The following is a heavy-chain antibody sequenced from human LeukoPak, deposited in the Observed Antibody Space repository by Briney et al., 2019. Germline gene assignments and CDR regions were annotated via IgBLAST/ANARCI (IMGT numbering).Heavy chain of an antibody. V-gene: IGHV3-30*02. CDR2: IRYDGSNK. D-gene: IGHD3-3*01. CDR3: AKDHAPIFGVVIGAFDI. J-gene: IGHJ3*02. CDR1: GFTFSSYG. Sequence: PGGSLRLSCAASGFTFSSYGMHWVRQAPGKGLEWVAFIRYDGSNKYYADSVKGRFTISRDNSKNTLYLQMNSVRAEDTAVYYCAKDHAPIFGVVIGAFDIWGQGTMVTVSS.